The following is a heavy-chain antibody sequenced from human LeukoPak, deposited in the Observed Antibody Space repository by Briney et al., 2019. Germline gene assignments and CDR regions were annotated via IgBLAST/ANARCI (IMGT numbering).Heavy chain of an antibody. CDR1: GFTFSTYW. J-gene: IGHJ6*03. V-gene: IGHV3-74*01. CDR3: AKDPGYMDV. Sequence: GGSLRLSCAASGFTFSTYWMHWVRQAPGKGLVWVSRINSDGSITGYADSVKGRFTISRDNSKNTLYLQMNSLRAEDTAVYYCAKDPGYMDVWGKGTTVTVSS. CDR2: INSDGSIT.